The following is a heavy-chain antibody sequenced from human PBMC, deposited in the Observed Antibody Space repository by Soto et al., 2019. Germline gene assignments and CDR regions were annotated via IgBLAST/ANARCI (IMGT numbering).Heavy chain of an antibody. Sequence: QLQLQESGPGLVKPSETLSLTCTVSGGSISSSSYYWGWIRQPPGKGLEWIGSIYYSGSTYYNPSLKSRVTISVDTSKNQFSLKLSSVTAADTAVYYCARQHYYYDSSGYPFDYWGQGTLVTVSS. CDR2: IYYSGST. V-gene: IGHV4-39*01. J-gene: IGHJ4*02. D-gene: IGHD3-22*01. CDR3: ARQHYYYDSSGYPFDY. CDR1: GGSISSSSYY.